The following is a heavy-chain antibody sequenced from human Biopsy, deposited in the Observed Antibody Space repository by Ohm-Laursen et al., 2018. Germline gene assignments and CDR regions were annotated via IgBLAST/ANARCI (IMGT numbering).Heavy chain of an antibody. J-gene: IGHJ3*02. D-gene: IGHD5-24*01. CDR2: ISWNSGRI. Sequence: RSLRLSCAASGFNFDDFAMHWARQTPGKGLEWVSGISWNSGRIAYADSVKGRFTISRDNAKNSLYLQMNSLRAEDTALYYCAKGQAPDGYNYAFDIWGQGTMLTVSS. CDR1: GFNFDDFA. CDR3: AKGQAPDGYNYAFDI. V-gene: IGHV3-9*01.